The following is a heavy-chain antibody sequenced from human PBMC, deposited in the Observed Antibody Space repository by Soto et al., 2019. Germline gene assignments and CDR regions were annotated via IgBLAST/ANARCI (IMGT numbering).Heavy chain of an antibody. CDR2: IIPIFGTA. J-gene: IGHJ4*02. Sequence: QVQLVQSGAEVKKPGSSVKVSCKASGGTFSSYAISWVRQAPGQGLEWMGGIIPIFGTANYAQKFQGRVTITADESASTAYMELSSLRSEDTAVYYCARGGYCSGGSCYSAFDYWGQGTLVTVSS. D-gene: IGHD2-15*01. CDR1: GGTFSSYA. V-gene: IGHV1-69*01. CDR3: ARGGYCSGGSCYSAFDY.